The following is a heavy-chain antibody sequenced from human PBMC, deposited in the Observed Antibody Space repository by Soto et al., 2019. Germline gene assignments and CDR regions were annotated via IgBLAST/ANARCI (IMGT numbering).Heavy chain of an antibody. CDR2: MNPNSGNT. V-gene: IGHV1-8*02. Sequence: QVQLVQSGAEVKKPGSSVKVSCKASGGTFSSYAISWVRQAPGQGLEWMGWMNPNSGNTGYAQKFEGRVTMTRNTSISTAYMELSSLRSEDTAVYYSARVRGYARKHFDYWGQGTLVTVSS. D-gene: IGHD5-12*01. CDR1: GGTFSSYA. CDR3: ARVRGYARKHFDY. J-gene: IGHJ4*02.